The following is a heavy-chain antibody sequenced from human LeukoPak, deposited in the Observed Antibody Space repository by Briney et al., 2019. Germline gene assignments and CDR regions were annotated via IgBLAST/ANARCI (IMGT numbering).Heavy chain of an antibody. CDR2: ISYDGSNK. CDR3: ARTTEFDY. CDR1: GLTFSSYA. V-gene: IGHV3-30-3*01. D-gene: IGHD4-11*01. Sequence: PGGSLRLSCAASGLTFSSYAMHWVRQAPGKGLEWVAVISYDGSNKYYADSVKGRFTISRDNSKNTLYLQMNSLRAEDTAVYYCARTTEFDYWGQGTLVTVSS. J-gene: IGHJ4*02.